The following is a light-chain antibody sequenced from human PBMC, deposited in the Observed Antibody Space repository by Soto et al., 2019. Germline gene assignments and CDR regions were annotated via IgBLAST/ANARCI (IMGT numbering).Light chain of an antibody. CDR3: QQYGSSGT. CDR2: GAS. V-gene: IGKV3-20*01. J-gene: IGKJ1*01. Sequence: ESVWTECPGTLSRSPGERCPLSCMASQSVSNNYLAWYQQKPGQAPRLLIYGASNRATGIPDRLSGSGSGTDFPLTISRLEPEDFAVYYCQQYGSSGTVGQGTKVEIK. CDR1: QSVSNNY.